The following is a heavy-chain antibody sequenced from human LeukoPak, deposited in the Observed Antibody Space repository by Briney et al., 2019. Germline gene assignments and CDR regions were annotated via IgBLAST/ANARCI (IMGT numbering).Heavy chain of an antibody. CDR1: GGSISSYY. CDR2: IYYSGST. D-gene: IGHD2/OR15-2a*01. V-gene: IGHV4-59*01. J-gene: IGHJ4*02. Sequence: SETLSLTCTVSGGSISSYYWSWIRQPPGKGLEWIGYIYYSGSTNYNPSLKSRVTISVDTSKNQFSLKLSSVTAADTAVYYCAASMDPYCFDYWGQGTLVTVSS. CDR3: AASMDPYCFDY.